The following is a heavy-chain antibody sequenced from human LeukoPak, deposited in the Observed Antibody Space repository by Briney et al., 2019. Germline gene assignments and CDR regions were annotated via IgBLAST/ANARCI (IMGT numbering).Heavy chain of an antibody. Sequence: GGSLRLSCAASGFTFSSYEMNWVRQAPGKGLEWVSYISSSGSTIYYADSVKGRFTISRDNAKNSLYLQMNSLRAEDTAVYYCARERVGATLNDAFDIWGQGTLVTVSS. CDR3: ARERVGATLNDAFDI. D-gene: IGHD1-26*01. CDR1: GFTFSSYE. J-gene: IGHJ3*02. CDR2: ISSSGSTI. V-gene: IGHV3-48*03.